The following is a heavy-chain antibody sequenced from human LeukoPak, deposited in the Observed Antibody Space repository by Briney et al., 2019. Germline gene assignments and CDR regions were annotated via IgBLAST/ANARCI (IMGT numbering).Heavy chain of an antibody. J-gene: IGHJ4*02. D-gene: IGHD6-13*01. CDR2: ISAYNGNT. Sequence: ASVKVSCKASGYTFTTYGISWVRQAPGHGLEWMGWISAYNGNTNYAQKLQGRVTMTTDTSTSTAYMELRSLRSDDTVVYCCARSSSRFDYWGQGTLVTVSS. CDR3: ARSSSRFDY. CDR1: GYTFTTYG. V-gene: IGHV1-18*01.